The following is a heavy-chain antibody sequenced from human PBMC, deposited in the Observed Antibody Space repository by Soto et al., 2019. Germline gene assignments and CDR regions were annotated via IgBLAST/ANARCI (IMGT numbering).Heavy chain of an antibody. D-gene: IGHD2-15*01. CDR3: ASTVGMDIVVVVAARDVDGMDV. V-gene: IGHV4-31*03. CDR1: GGSISSGGYY. J-gene: IGHJ6*02. Sequence: SETLSLTCTVSGGSISSGGYYWSWIRQHPGKGLEWIGYIYYSESTYYNPSLKSRVTMSVDTSKNQFSLKLSSVTAADTAVYYCASTVGMDIVVVVAARDVDGMDVWGQGTTVTVSS. CDR2: IYYSEST.